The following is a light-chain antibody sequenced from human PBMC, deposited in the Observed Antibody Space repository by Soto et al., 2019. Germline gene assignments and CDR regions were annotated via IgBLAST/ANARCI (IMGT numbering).Light chain of an antibody. CDR1: SSDVGKYDR. Sequence: QSALTQPPSVSGSPGQSVTISCTGTSSDVGKYDRVSWYQQPPGTAPKLIIYEVINRPSGVPARFSGSKSGNTASLTISGLQAEDEADYYGSSYMSTSRYVFGAGTKLTVL. V-gene: IGLV2-18*02. CDR2: EVI. CDR3: SSYMSTSRYV. J-gene: IGLJ1*01.